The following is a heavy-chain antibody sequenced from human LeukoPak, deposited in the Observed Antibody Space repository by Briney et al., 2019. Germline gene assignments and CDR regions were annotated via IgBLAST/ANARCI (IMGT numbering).Heavy chain of an antibody. D-gene: IGHD1-1*01. CDR1: GFTFSTYA. CDR3: ARDDTQGRDNEYYDALDL. Sequence: PGRSLRLSCAASGFTFSTYALHWVRQAPGKGLEWVANIRPDGNDRNFVDSVKGRFSVSIDSAKKSVYLQMNNLRVEDTAMYYCARDDTQGRDNEYYDALDLWGQGTMVTVSS. CDR2: IRPDGNDR. V-gene: IGHV3-7*01. J-gene: IGHJ3*01.